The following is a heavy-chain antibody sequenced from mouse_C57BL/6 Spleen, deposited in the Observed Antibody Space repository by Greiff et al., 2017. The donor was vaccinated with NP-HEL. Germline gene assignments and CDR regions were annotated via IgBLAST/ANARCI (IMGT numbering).Heavy chain of an antibody. J-gene: IGHJ1*03. CDR1: GYTFTGYW. CDR3: ARGGLQRYVDV. V-gene: IGHV1-64*01. CDR2: IHPNSGST. D-gene: IGHD2-2*01. Sequence: VQLQQPGAELVKPGASVKLSCKASGYTFTGYWMHWVKQRPGQGLEWIGMIHPNSGSTNYNEKFKGKATMTVDKSSSTAYMQLCSLTSEDSAVYYCARGGLQRYVDVWGTGTTVTVSS.